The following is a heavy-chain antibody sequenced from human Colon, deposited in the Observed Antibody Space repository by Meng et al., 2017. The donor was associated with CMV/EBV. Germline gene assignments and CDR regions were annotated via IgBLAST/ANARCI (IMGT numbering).Heavy chain of an antibody. V-gene: IGHV3-23*01. CDR3: AKALTGTTRGNWFDP. D-gene: IGHD1-7*01. CDR2: ISGNDGST. J-gene: IGHJ5*02. Sequence: GESLKISCAASGFTFSTYVMSWVRQVPGKGLEWVSGISGNDGSTYYADSVKGRFAISRDNSKNTLYLQMNGLRAEDTGLYYCAKALTGTTRGNWFDPWGQGTLVTVSS. CDR1: GFTFSTYV.